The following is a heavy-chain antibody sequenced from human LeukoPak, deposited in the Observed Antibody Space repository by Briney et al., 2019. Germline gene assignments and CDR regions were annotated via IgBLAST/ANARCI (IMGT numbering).Heavy chain of an antibody. CDR3: VRDLGGRSGH. J-gene: IGHJ4*02. CDR2: IYSGGST. CDR1: GFSVSSNY. D-gene: IGHD1-26*01. Sequence: PGGSLRLSCAASGFSVSSNYMSWVRQAPGKGLEWVSVIYSGGSTYYADSVKGRSTIFRDNAKNMLYLQMNSLRAEDTAVYYCVRDLGGRSGHWGQGTLVTVSS. V-gene: IGHV3-53*01.